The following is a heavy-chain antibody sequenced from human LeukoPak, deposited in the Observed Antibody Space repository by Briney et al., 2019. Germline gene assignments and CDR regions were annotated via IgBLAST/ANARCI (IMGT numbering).Heavy chain of an antibody. D-gene: IGHD3-3*01. CDR3: ARAKHYDFWSGYYSYYYYCYGMDV. CDR1: GFTFSSYW. V-gene: IGHV3-7*03. J-gene: IGHJ6*02. CDR2: IKQDGSEK. Sequence: GGSLRLSCAASGFTFSSYWMSWVRQAPGKGLEWVANIKQDGSEKYYVDSVKGRFTISRDNAKNSLYLQMNSLRAEDTAVYYCARAKHYDFWSGYYSYYYYCYGMDVWGQGTTVTVSS.